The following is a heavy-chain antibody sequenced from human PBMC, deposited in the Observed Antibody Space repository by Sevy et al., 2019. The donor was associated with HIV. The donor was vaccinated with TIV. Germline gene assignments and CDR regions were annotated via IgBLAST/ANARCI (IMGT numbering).Heavy chain of an antibody. CDR2: ISYDGSN. V-gene: IGHV3-30*18. D-gene: IGHD3-22*01. CDR1: RFTFSSYG. Sequence: GGSLRLSCAASRFTFSSYGMNWVRQAPGKGLERVAVISYDGSNKYADSVKDRFTISRDNSKNTLYLQMNSLRPADTAVYSCAKAQDGSGYSAYGMDVWGQGTTVTVSS. CDR3: AKAQDGSGYSAYGMDV. J-gene: IGHJ6*02.